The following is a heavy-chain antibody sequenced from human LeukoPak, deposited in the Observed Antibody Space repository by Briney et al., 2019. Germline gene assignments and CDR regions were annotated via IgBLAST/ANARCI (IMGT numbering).Heavy chain of an antibody. CDR3: ARIFRGAYFDY. Sequence: SETLSLTCTVSGGSISSYYWSWIRQPPGKGLEWIGYIHFSGSTNYNPSLKSRVTVSDDKSKNQFPLKLSSVTAADTAVYYCARIFRGAYFDYWGQGTLVTVSS. CDR2: IHFSGST. D-gene: IGHD3-10*01. J-gene: IGHJ4*02. V-gene: IGHV4-59*01. CDR1: GGSISSYY.